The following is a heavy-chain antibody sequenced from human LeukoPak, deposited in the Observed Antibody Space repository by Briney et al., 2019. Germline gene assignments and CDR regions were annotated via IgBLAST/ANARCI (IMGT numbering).Heavy chain of an antibody. J-gene: IGHJ4*02. V-gene: IGHV3-23*01. CDR1: GFTFSNYA. Sequence: GASLRLSCAASGFTFSNYAMSWVRQAPGKGLEWFSAISYSGASTYYADSVKGRFTISRDNYKNTLYLQMNGLRAEDTAVYYCAKSRSGWYYFDFWGQGTLVTASS. CDR2: ISYSGAST. D-gene: IGHD6-19*01. CDR3: AKSRSGWYYFDF.